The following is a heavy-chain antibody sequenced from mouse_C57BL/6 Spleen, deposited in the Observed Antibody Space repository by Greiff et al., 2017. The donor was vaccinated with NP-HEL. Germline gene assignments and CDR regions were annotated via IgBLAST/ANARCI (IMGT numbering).Heavy chain of an antibody. CDR2: IYPGNGDT. V-gene: IGHV1-12*01. J-gene: IGHJ3*01. CDR3: GRGAMVRRTGLDY. CDR1: GYTFTSYN. D-gene: IGHD2-13*01. Sequence: LQQSGAELVRPGASVKMSCTASGYTFTSYNMHWVKQTPRQGLEWIGAIYPGNGDTSYNQTFKGQATLTVDTSSSTAYMQLSSLTSEDSAVYCCGRGAMVRRTGLDYWGQGTPVTVSA.